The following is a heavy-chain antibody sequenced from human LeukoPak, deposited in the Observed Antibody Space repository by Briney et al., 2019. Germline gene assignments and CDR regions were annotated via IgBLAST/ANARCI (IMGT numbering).Heavy chain of an antibody. Sequence: SETLSLTCTVSGDSLNSYCWSWIRQPPGKGLEWIGYIYYSGSTNYNPSLKSRVTISVDTSKNQFSLKLTTVTAADTAVYYCTKGRIQLGYWGKGTLITVSS. D-gene: IGHD5-18*01. V-gene: IGHV4-59*01. CDR3: TKGRIQLGY. CDR2: IYYSGST. CDR1: GDSLNSYC. J-gene: IGHJ4*02.